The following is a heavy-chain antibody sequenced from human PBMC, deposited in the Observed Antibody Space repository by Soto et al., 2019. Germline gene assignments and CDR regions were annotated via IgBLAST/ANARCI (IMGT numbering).Heavy chain of an antibody. CDR1: GGSFSAFY. CDR3: ARMAGTWYFDL. CDR2: INHSGSS. V-gene: IGHV4-34*01. Sequence: PSETLSLTCAVHGGSFSAFYWTWIRQPPGKGLEWIGEINHSGSSNYNPPLKSRVTISLDTSRNQLSLSLNSVTAADTAVYYCARMAGTWYFDLWGRGTLVTVSS. J-gene: IGHJ2*01.